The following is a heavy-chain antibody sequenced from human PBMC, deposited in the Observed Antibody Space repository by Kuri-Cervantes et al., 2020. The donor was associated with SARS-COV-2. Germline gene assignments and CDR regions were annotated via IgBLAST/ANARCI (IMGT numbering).Heavy chain of an antibody. J-gene: IGHJ4*02. Sequence: GESLKISCAASRFTYSSYSMNWVRQAPGKGLEWVSSISSSSSYIYYADSVKGRFTISRDNAKNSLYLQMNSLRAEDTAVYYCATPGVPAANYYFDYWGQGTLVTVSS. D-gene: IGHD2-2*01. CDR3: ATPGVPAANYYFDY. V-gene: IGHV3-21*01. CDR1: RFTYSSYS. CDR2: ISSSSSYI.